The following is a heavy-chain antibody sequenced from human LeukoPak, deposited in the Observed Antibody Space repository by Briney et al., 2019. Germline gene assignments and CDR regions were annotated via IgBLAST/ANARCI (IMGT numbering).Heavy chain of an antibody. CDR1: GGSFSGYY. D-gene: IGHD6-19*01. J-gene: IGHJ6*03. Sequence: SETLSLTCAVYGGSFSGYYWSWIRQPPGKGLEWIGEINHSGSTNYNPSLKSRVTISVDTSKNQFSLKLSSVTAADTAVYYCAGAYSSGWIVYYMDVWGKGTTVTVSS. CDR2: INHSGST. V-gene: IGHV4-34*01. CDR3: AGAYSSGWIVYYMDV.